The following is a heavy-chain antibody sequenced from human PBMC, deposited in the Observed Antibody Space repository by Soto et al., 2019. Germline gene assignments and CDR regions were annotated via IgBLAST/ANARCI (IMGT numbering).Heavy chain of an antibody. D-gene: IGHD3-10*01. J-gene: IGHJ4*02. CDR3: ARAPPMVRGVIAHDFDY. CDR1: GFTFSSYS. Sequence: GGSLRLSCAASGFTFSSYSMNWVRQAPGKGLEWVSSISNSSSYIYYADSVKGRFTISRDNAKNSLYLQMNSLRAEDTAVYYCARAPPMVRGVIAHDFDYWGQGTLVTVSS. V-gene: IGHV3-21*01. CDR2: ISNSSSYI.